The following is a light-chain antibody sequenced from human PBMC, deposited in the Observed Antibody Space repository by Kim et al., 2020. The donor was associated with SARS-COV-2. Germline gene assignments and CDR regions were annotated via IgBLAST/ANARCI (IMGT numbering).Light chain of an antibody. J-gene: IGKJ5*01. Sequence: VLTQSPVTLSLSPGERATVSCRATQSIGNQLAWFKQKPGQAPRLLIYDTSNRAPGVPARFSGSGSGTDFTLTISSLEAEDFAVYYCQQRANWPRTFGQGTRLEIK. CDR3: QQRANWPRT. CDR2: DTS. V-gene: IGKV3-11*01. CDR1: QSIGNQ.